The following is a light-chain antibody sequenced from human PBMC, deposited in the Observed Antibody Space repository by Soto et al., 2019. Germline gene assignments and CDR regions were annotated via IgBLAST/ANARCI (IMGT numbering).Light chain of an antibody. CDR3: QQYNSYRRT. Sequence: DIQMTQSPSTLSASVGYRVTITCRASQSISSWLAWYQQKPGKAPKLLIYKASSLESGVPSRFSGSGSGTEFTLTISSLQPDDFATYYCQQYNSYRRTFGQGTKVEIK. J-gene: IGKJ1*01. V-gene: IGKV1-5*03. CDR2: KAS. CDR1: QSISSW.